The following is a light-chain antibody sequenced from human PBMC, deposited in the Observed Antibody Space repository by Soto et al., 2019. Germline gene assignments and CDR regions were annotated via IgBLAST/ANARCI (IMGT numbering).Light chain of an antibody. CDR3: HQSGRLGT. Sequence: IGWPQSPDTLSLSPGERATLSCRASQSVSNNYLAWYQQKPGQAPRLLIYGASNRATGIPDRFSGSGSGTDFTLTISRLEPEDFAVYYCHQSGRLGTFAQGTKVDIK. J-gene: IGKJ1*01. CDR1: QSVSNNY. CDR2: GAS. V-gene: IGKV3-20*01.